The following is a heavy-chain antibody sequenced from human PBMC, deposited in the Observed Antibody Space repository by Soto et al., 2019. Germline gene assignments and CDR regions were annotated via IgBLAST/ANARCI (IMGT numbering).Heavy chain of an antibody. Sequence: ASVKVSCKASGYTFTSYGISWVRQAPGQGLEWMGWISAYNGNTNYAQKLQGRVTMTTDTSTSTAYMELRSLRSDDTAVYYCARDAGIAVARIWFDPSGQGTLVTVSS. V-gene: IGHV1-18*01. CDR3: ARDAGIAVARIWFDP. D-gene: IGHD6-19*01. CDR1: GYTFTSYG. J-gene: IGHJ5*02. CDR2: ISAYNGNT.